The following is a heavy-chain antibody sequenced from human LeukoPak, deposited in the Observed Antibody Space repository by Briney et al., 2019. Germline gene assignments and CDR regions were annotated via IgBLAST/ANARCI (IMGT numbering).Heavy chain of an antibody. D-gene: IGHD6-19*01. Sequence: SQTLSLTCAFSGDSVSSNSAAWNWIRQSPSRGLEWLARTYYRAKWYNYYAVSVKSRITINPDTSKNQFSLQLKSVTPEDTAVYYCSRVNWAAGIYRQYYYYMDVWGKGTTVTISS. CDR3: SRVNWAAGIYRQYYYYMDV. J-gene: IGHJ6*03. V-gene: IGHV6-1*01. CDR1: GDSVSSNSAA. CDR2: TYYRAKWYN.